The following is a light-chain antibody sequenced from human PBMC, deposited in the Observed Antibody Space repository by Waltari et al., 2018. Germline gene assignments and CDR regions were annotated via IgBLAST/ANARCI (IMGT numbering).Light chain of an antibody. J-gene: IGLJ1*01. V-gene: IGLV2-14*01. CDR3: SSYTTSSAPGV. Sequence: QSALTPPASVSGSPGQSIPISCSGTDSAVGPYSFSSWYQQHPGKAPHPIIYEVSKRPSGISNRFSASKSGNTASLTISGLQAEDEADYYCSSYTTSSAPGVFGTGTRVTVL. CDR2: EVS. CDR1: DSAVGPYSF.